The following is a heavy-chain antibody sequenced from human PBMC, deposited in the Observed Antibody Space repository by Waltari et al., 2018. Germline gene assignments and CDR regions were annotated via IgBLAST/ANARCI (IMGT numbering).Heavy chain of an antibody. V-gene: IGHV3-30*03. CDR2: ISYDGSNK. J-gene: IGHJ4*02. CDR1: GFTFSSYG. D-gene: IGHD6-13*01. Sequence: QVQLVESGGGVVQPGRSLRLSCAASGFTFSSYGMHWVRQAPGKGLEWVAVISYDGSNKYYTDSVKGRFTISRDNAKNTLYLHMSSLRAEDTAVYYCVRENIAAAGLESWGQGTLVTVSS. CDR3: VRENIAAAGLES.